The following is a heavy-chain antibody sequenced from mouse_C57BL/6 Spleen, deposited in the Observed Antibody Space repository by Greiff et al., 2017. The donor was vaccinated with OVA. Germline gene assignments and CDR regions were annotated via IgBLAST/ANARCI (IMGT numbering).Heavy chain of an antibody. J-gene: IGHJ4*01. V-gene: IGHV5-17*01. D-gene: IGHD1-2*01. CDR1: GFTFSDYG. Sequence: EVMLVESGGGLVKPGGSLKLSCAASGFTFSDYGMHWVRQAPGQGLEWVAYISSGSSTIYYADPVKGRFTISRDNAKNTLFLQMTSLRSEDTAVYYCARRHYDGAMDYWGQGTSVTVAS. CDR2: ISSGSSTI. CDR3: ARRHYDGAMDY.